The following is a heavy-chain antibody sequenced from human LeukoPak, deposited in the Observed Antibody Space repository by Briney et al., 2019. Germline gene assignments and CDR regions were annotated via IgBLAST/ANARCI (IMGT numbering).Heavy chain of an antibody. CDR3: ARDLHYYDSSGYGY. D-gene: IGHD3-22*01. CDR1: GYTFTSYA. V-gene: IGHV7-4-1*02. CDR2: INTNTGNP. Sequence: ASVKVSCTASGYTFTSYAMNWVRQAPGQGLEWMGWINTNTGNPTYAQGFTGRFVFSLDTSVSTAYLQISSLKAEDTAVYYCARDLHYYDSSGYGYWGQGTLVTVSS. J-gene: IGHJ4*02.